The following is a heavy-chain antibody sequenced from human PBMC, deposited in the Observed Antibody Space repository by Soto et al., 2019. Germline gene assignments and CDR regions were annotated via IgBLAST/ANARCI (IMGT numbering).Heavy chain of an antibody. CDR3: AKDRNYPRDQFHY. Sequence: PGGSLRLSCVGSGFTFSSYAMSWVRQAPGKGLEWVSAISANGQGIYYADSVRGRFTISRDNSKNTIFLHMDSLRAEDTAVYYCAKDRNYPRDQFHYWGQGTLGTVSS. CDR1: GFTFSSYA. CDR2: ISANGQGI. V-gene: IGHV3-23*01. D-gene: IGHD1-7*01. J-gene: IGHJ4*02.